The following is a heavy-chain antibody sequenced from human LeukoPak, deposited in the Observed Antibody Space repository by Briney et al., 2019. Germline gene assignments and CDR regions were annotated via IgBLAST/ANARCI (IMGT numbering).Heavy chain of an antibody. D-gene: IGHD6-6*01. V-gene: IGHV4-39*01. CDR1: GGSISSSSYY. CDR2: IYYSGST. CDR3: ARRGIAARLRLFDY. Sequence: PSETLSLTCTVSGGSISSSSYYWGWIRQPPGKGLEWIGSIYYSGSTYYNPSLKSRVTISVDTSKNQFSLKLSSVTAADTAVYYCARRGIAARLRLFDYWGQGTLVTVSS. J-gene: IGHJ4*02.